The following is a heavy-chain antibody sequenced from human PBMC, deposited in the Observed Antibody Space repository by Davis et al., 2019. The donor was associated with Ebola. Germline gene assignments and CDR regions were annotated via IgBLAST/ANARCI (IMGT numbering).Heavy chain of an antibody. J-gene: IGHJ2*01. CDR1: GFTFSSYA. Sequence: GESLKISCAASGFTFSSYAISWVRQVPGKGLEWVSAISGGGGTTYYEHSVKGRFTISRDNAKNSLYLQMNSLRAEDTAVYYCARDSEVTAIGLYWYFDLWGRGTLVTVSS. D-gene: IGHD2-21*02. V-gene: IGHV3-23*01. CDR3: ARDSEVTAIGLYWYFDL. CDR2: ISGGGGTT.